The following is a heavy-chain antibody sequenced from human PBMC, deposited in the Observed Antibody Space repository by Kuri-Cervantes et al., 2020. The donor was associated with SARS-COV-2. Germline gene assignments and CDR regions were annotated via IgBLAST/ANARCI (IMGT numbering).Heavy chain of an antibody. V-gene: IGHV2-5*02. CDR3: ARIPMVRGVIPHFDY. J-gene: IGHJ4*02. D-gene: IGHD3-10*01. Sequence: SGPTLVKPTQTLTLTCTFSGFSLSTSGVGVGWIRQPPGKALEWLALIYWDDGKRYSPSLKSRLTIIKDTSKNQVVLTMTNMDPVDTATYYCARIPMVRGVIPHFDYWGQGTLVTVSS. CDR2: IYWDDGK. CDR1: GFSLSTSGVG.